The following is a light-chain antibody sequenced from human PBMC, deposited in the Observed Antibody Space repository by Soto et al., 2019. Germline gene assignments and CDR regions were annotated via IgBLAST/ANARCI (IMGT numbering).Light chain of an antibody. J-gene: IGKJ1*01. CDR1: QSVTSNS. CDR3: QQYGSVVPWT. V-gene: IGKV3-20*01. Sequence: EVVLTQSPGTVSLSPGERATLSYRASQSVTSNSLAWYQQTPGQAPRLLIYAASSRATGIPDRFSGSGSGTVFTLSISRLEPEDFAVYYCQQYGSVVPWTFGQGTKV. CDR2: AAS.